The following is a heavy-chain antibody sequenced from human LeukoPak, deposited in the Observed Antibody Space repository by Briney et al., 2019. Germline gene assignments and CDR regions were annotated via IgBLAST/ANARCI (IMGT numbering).Heavy chain of an antibody. J-gene: IGHJ4*02. CDR1: GFTFSSYS. V-gene: IGHV3-21*01. D-gene: IGHD3-3*01. CDR2: ISSSSSYI. Sequence: TGGSLRLSCAASGFTFSSYSMNWVRQAPGKGLEWVSSISSSSSYIYYADSVKGRFTISRDNAKNSLYLQMNSLRAEDTAVYYCARYRSPEWLTYYFDYWGQGTLVTVSS. CDR3: ARYRSPEWLTYYFDY.